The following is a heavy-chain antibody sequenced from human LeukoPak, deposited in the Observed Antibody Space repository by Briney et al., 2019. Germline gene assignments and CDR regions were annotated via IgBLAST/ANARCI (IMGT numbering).Heavy chain of an antibody. CDR3: AKPGCSSTSCQDFDY. CDR1: GFTFSSYA. CDR2: ISGSGGST. Sequence: PGGSLRLSCAASGFTFSSYAMSWVRQAPGKGLEWVSAISGSGGSTYYADSVKGRFTTSRDNSKNTLYLQMNSLRAEDTAVYYCAKPGCSSTSCQDFDYWGQGTLVTVSS. V-gene: IGHV3-23*01. J-gene: IGHJ4*02. D-gene: IGHD2-2*01.